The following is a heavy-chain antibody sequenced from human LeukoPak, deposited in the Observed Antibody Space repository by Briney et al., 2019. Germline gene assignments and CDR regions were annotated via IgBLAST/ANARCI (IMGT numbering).Heavy chain of an antibody. Sequence: ASVKASCKTSGYIFTSYYMHWVRQAPGQGLEWMGLINPSGGSTSYAQKFQGRVTVTRDTSTSTVYMELSSLRSEDTAVYYCARDSRVGHIVVVTAPDYWGQGTLVTVSS. CDR3: ARDSRVGHIVVVTAPDY. CDR1: GYIFTSYY. V-gene: IGHV1-46*01. D-gene: IGHD2-21*02. J-gene: IGHJ4*02. CDR2: INPSGGST.